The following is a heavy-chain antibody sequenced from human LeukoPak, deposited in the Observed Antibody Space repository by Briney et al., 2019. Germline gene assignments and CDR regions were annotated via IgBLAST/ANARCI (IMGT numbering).Heavy chain of an antibody. J-gene: IGHJ5*02. CDR2: IYYSEST. D-gene: IGHD1-7*01. CDR1: GASISSSSYY. Sequence: SETLSLTCTVSGASISSSSYYWGWIRQPPGKGLEWIGNIYYSESTYYNPSLKSRVTMSIGTSRNQFSLKLRSVTAADTAVYYCARRPNWNYSNWFDPWGQGTLVTVSS. CDR3: ARRPNWNYSNWFDP. V-gene: IGHV4-39*01.